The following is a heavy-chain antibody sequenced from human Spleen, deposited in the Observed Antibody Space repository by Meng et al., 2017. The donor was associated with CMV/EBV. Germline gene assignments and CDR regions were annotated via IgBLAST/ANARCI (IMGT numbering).Heavy chain of an antibody. CDR3: AVVPAFVWAEYFQR. Sequence: GESLKISCKGSRYSFSSSWIGWVRQQSGKGLEWMGIIYPGDSDTRYSPSFQGQVTISADKSIGTAYLQWSSLKASDTAMYYCAVVPAFVWAEYFQRWGQGTLVTVSS. J-gene: IGHJ1*01. D-gene: IGHD2-2*01. CDR1: RYSFSSSW. CDR2: IYPGDSDT. V-gene: IGHV5-51*01.